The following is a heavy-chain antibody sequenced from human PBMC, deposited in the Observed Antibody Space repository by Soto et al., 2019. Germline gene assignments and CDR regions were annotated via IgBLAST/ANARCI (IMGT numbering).Heavy chain of an antibody. Sequence: GASVKVSCKASGGTFSSYAISWVRQAPGQGLEWMGGIIPIFGTANYAQKFQGRVTITADESTSTAYMELSSLRSEDTAVYYCASTRVDTAMFDYWGQGTLVTVS. V-gene: IGHV1-69*13. J-gene: IGHJ4*02. D-gene: IGHD5-18*01. CDR3: ASTRVDTAMFDY. CDR2: IIPIFGTA. CDR1: GGTFSSYA.